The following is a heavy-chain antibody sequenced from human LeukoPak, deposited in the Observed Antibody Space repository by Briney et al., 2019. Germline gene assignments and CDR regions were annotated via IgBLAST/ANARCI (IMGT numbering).Heavy chain of an antibody. J-gene: IGHJ5*02. Sequence: SETLSLTCTVSGGSISSYDWSWIRQPAGKGLEWIGRIYSSGSSNYNPSLKSRVTMSVDTSKNQFSLKLSSVPAADTAVYYCARESSGYYGLFDPWGQGTLVTVSS. CDR2: IYSSGSS. CDR3: ARESSGYYGLFDP. CDR1: GGSISSYD. D-gene: IGHD3-22*01. V-gene: IGHV4-4*07.